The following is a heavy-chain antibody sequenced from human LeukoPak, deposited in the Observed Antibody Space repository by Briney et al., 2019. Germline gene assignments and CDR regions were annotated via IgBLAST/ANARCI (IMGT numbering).Heavy chain of an antibody. CDR2: IYSGGST. Sequence: GGSLRLSCAASGFTVSSNYMSWVRQAPGKGLEWVSVIYSGGSTYYADSVKGRFTISRDNSKNTLYLQMGSLRAEDMAVYYCAREAVDCSGGSCYYFDYWGQGTLVTVSS. J-gene: IGHJ4*02. CDR3: AREAVDCSGGSCYYFDY. V-gene: IGHV3-66*01. CDR1: GFTVSSNY. D-gene: IGHD2-15*01.